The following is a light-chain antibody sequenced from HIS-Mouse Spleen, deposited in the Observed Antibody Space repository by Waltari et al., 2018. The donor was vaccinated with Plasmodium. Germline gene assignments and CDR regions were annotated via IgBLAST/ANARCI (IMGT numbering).Light chain of an antibody. J-gene: IGLJ2*01. V-gene: IGLV3-19*01. Sequence: SSELTQDPAVSVALGQTVRITCQGYSPRSYFASWYQQKPGQAPVLVIYGKNNRPSGIPDRFSGASSGNTASLTITGAQAEDEADYYCNSRDSSGTHGVFGGGTKLTVL. CDR3: NSRDSSGTHGV. CDR1: SPRSYF. CDR2: GKN.